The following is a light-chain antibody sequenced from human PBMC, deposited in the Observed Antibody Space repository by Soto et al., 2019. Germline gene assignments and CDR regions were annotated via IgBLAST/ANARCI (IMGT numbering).Light chain of an antibody. CDR1: SSDIGGYEY. CDR2: EVT. Sequence: QSALTQPASVSGSPGQSITISCTGTSSDIGGYEYVSWYQQHPGKAPRLMIYEVTYRPSGVSNRFSGSKSGSTASLTISGVQAEDEADYYCSSYTDSSTLGLYVFGTGTQLTVL. CDR3: SSYTDSSTLGLYV. J-gene: IGLJ1*01. V-gene: IGLV2-14*01.